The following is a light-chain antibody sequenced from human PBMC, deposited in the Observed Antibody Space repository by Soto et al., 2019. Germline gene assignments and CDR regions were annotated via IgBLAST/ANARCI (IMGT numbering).Light chain of an antibody. Sequence: EIVLTQSPATLSLSLGERATLSCRASQSVSSFLAWYQQKPGQAPRLLIYDASNRATGIPARFSGSGSGTDFSLTISSLEPEDVAVYYCQHRSSWPLSFGGGTKVEIK. V-gene: IGKV3-11*01. CDR3: QHRSSWPLS. CDR1: QSVSSF. CDR2: DAS. J-gene: IGKJ4*01.